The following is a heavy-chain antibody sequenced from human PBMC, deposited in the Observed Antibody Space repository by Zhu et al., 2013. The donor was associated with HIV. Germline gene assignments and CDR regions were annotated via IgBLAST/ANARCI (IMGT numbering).Heavy chain of an antibody. CDR3: ARGAGYDSSGYYNDY. Sequence: AQLVQSGAEVKKPGASVKVSCKASGYTFTGYFMHWVRQAPRQGLEWMGWINPNSGGTNYAQKFQGRVTMTRDTSIITAYMEVSRLRSDDTAVYYCARGAGYDSSGYYNDYWGQGTLVTVSS. D-gene: IGHD3-22*01. V-gene: IGHV1-2*02. J-gene: IGHJ4*02. CDR2: INPNSGGT. CDR1: GYTFTGYF.